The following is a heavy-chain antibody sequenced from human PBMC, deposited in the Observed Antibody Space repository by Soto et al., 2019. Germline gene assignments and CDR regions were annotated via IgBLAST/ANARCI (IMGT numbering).Heavy chain of an antibody. CDR2: ISIGSSTI. V-gene: IGHV3-48*02. J-gene: IGHJ4*02. CDR1: GFTFSSNG. Sequence: EVQLVESGGGLVQPGGSLRLSCEASGFTFSSNGMNWVRQAPGKGLEWVSFISIGSSTINYADSVRGRFTISRDNAKNSLYLQMNSLRDEDTAVYYCARDWGVYDSDTRTHIPHLDSWGQGTLVTVSS. CDR3: ARDWGVYDSDTRTHIPHLDS. D-gene: IGHD3-22*01.